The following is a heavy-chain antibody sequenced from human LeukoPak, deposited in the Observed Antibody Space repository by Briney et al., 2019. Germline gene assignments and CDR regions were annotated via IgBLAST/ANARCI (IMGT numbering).Heavy chain of an antibody. D-gene: IGHD2-15*01. J-gene: IGHJ4*02. CDR3: GKIRLDSATGY. V-gene: IGHV3-23*01. CDR2: IGGSGATT. Sequence: GRSLRLSCAASGFTFDDYAMNWVRQAPGKGLEWVSAIGGSGATTYYADSVRGRFTISRDNFKNTMYLQMNSLRAEDTAVYYCGKIRLDSATGYWGQGTLVTVSS. CDR1: GFTFDDYA.